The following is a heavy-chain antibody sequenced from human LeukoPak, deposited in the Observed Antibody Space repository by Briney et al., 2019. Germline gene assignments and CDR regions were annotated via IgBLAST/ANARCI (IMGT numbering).Heavy chain of an antibody. Sequence: PSETLSLTCAVYGGSFSGYYWSWIRQPPGTGLEWIGEINHSGSTNYNPSLKSRVTISLDTSKKESSLKLKFVTAADTAVYYCARELSDIRIWYAGFFDSWSQGALVTVSS. D-gene: IGHD6-13*01. CDR1: GGSFSGYY. J-gene: IGHJ4*02. V-gene: IGHV4-34*01. CDR2: INHSGST. CDR3: ARELSDIRIWYAGFFDS.